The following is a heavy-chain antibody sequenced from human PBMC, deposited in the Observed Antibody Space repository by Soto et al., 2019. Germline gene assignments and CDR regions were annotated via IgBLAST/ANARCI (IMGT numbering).Heavy chain of an antibody. Sequence: SVKVSCKASGGTFSSYAISWVRQAPGQGLEWLGVFLPIFGSAHYAPNFQGRITITADESTSTAYMELSGLTSEDTAIYYCARDVSSDTTGFRGYDLWGQGTQVTVSS. D-gene: IGHD3-10*01. CDR3: ARDVSSDTTGFRGYDL. J-gene: IGHJ4*02. CDR1: GGTFSSYA. V-gene: IGHV1-69*13. CDR2: FLPIFGSA.